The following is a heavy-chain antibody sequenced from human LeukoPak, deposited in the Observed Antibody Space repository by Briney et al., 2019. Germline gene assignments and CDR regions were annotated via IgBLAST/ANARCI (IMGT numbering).Heavy chain of an antibody. Sequence: ASVTVSCKASGYTFTGYYMHWVRQAPGQGLEGMGGINAYNGNTNYAQKLQGRVTMTTDTSTSTAYMELRSLRSDDTAVYYCARHSNIVVVPAAISYYYYGMDVWGQGTTVTVSS. CDR1: GYTFTGYY. CDR2: INAYNGNT. J-gene: IGHJ6*02. D-gene: IGHD2-2*01. CDR3: ARHSNIVVVPAAISYYYYGMDV. V-gene: IGHV1-18*04.